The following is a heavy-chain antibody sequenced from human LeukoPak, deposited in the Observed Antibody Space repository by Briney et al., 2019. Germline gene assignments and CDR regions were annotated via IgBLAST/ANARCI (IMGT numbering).Heavy chain of an antibody. J-gene: IGHJ4*02. Sequence: ASVKVSCKASGYTFTSYYMHWVRQAPGQGLEWMGIINPSGGSTSYAQKFQGRVTTTRDTSTSTVYMELSSLRSEDTAVYYCARTVRGYYGSGSYQNWGQGTLVTVSS. CDR1: GYTFTSYY. D-gene: IGHD3-10*01. CDR3: ARTVRGYYGSGSYQN. CDR2: INPSGGST. V-gene: IGHV1-46*01.